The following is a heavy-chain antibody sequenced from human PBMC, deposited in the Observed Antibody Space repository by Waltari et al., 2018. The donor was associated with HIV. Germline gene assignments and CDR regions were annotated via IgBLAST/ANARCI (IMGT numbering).Heavy chain of an antibody. CDR1: GFTFSSYS. CDR2: ISSSSSYI. Sequence: EVQLVESGGGLVKPGGSLRLSCAASGFTFSSYSMNWVCQAPGKGLEWVSSISSSSSYIDYADSVKGRFTISRDNAKNSLYLQMNSLRAEDTAVYYCAREWLVTVSPIDYWGQGTLVTVSS. J-gene: IGHJ4*02. CDR3: AREWLVTVSPIDY. D-gene: IGHD6-19*01. V-gene: IGHV3-21*01.